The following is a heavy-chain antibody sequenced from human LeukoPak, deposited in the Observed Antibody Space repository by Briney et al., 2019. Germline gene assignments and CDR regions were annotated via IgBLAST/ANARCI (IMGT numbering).Heavy chain of an antibody. CDR3: ARDRIQLWSEFDY. V-gene: IGHV3-21*01. Sequence: GGSLRLSCAASGFTFSSYSMNWVRQAPGKGLEWVSSISSSSSYKYYADSVKGRFTISRDNSKNTLYLQMNSLRAEDTAAYYCARDRIQLWSEFDYWGQGTLVTVSS. D-gene: IGHD5-18*01. CDR2: ISSSSSYK. J-gene: IGHJ4*02. CDR1: GFTFSSYS.